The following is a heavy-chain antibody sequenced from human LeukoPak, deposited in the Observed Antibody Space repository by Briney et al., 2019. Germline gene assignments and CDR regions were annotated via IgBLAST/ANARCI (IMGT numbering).Heavy chain of an antibody. CDR3: AKERQTGDYFTSDY. Sequence: GGSLRLSCTASGFTFSSYTMSWVRQAPGEGLEWLSAINGRGITYYAGSVKGRFTISRDNSENTLYPQMNSLTVDDTAVYFCAKERQTGDYFTSDYWGQGTLVTVSS. CDR1: GFTFSSYT. J-gene: IGHJ4*02. D-gene: IGHD4-17*01. CDR2: INGRGIT. V-gene: IGHV3-23*01.